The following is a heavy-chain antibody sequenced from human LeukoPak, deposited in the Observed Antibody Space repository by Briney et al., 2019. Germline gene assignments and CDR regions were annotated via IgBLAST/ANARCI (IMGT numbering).Heavy chain of an antibody. CDR1: GGTFSSYA. Sequence: GASVKVSCKASGGTFSSYAISWVRQAPGQGLEWMGRIIPILGIANYAQKFQGRVTITADKSTSTAYMELSSLRSEDPAVYYCARQYSSSSDYWGQGTLVTVSS. J-gene: IGHJ4*02. CDR2: IIPILGIA. D-gene: IGHD6-6*01. V-gene: IGHV1-69*04. CDR3: ARQYSSSSDY.